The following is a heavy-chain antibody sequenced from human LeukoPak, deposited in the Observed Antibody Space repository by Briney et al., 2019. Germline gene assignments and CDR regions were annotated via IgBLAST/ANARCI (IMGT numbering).Heavy chain of an antibody. CDR3: ASPMAWAHNRRDSDY. CDR2: ILSDGSYE. CDR1: GFSLSRNG. V-gene: IGHV3-30*02. D-gene: IGHD5-24*01. Sequence: GGSLRLSCATSGFSLSRNGMHWVRQAPGQGLEWVAFILSDGSYEYYADSVKGRFTISRDTSRNTLFLQMNSLRTEDTAVYYCASPMAWAHNRRDSDYWGLGTLVTVSS. J-gene: IGHJ4*02.